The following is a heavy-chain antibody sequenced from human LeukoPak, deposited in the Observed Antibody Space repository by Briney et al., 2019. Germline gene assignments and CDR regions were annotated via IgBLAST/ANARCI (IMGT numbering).Heavy chain of an antibody. CDR1: GFTFSSYS. CDR2: IRYDGSNK. V-gene: IGHV3-30*02. CDR3: AKDQGTYGPYYFDY. Sequence: GGSLRLSCAASGFTFSSYSMNWVRQAPGKGLEWVAFIRYDGSNKYYADSVNGRFTISRDNSKNTLYLQMNSLRAEDTAVYYCAKDQGTYGPYYFDYWGQGILVTVSS. J-gene: IGHJ4*02. D-gene: IGHD3-10*01.